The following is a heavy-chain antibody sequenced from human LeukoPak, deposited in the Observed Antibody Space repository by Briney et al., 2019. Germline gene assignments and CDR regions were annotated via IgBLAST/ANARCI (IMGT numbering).Heavy chain of an antibody. CDR1: GFIFTDYW. Sequence: GGSLRLSCAASGFIFTDYWMHWVRQGPGKELVWVARIRGDGRATTYADSVKGRFTISRDNAKNSLYLQMNSLRAEDTAVYYCARDSSSWTSWGQGTLVTVSS. D-gene: IGHD6-13*01. CDR2: IRGDGRAT. V-gene: IGHV3-74*03. J-gene: IGHJ5*02. CDR3: ARDSSSWTS.